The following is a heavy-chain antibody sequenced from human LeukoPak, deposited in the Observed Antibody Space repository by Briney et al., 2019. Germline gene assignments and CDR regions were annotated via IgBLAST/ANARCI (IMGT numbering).Heavy chain of an antibody. Sequence: SETLSLTCTVSGYSISSSYYWGWIRQPPGKGLEWIGSIYHSGSTYYNPSLKSRVTISVDTSKNQFSLKLSSVTAADTAVYYCARDFVGATAYFDYWGQGTLVTVSS. CDR3: ARDFVGATAYFDY. D-gene: IGHD1-26*01. CDR1: GYSISSSYY. CDR2: IYHSGST. V-gene: IGHV4-38-2*02. J-gene: IGHJ4*02.